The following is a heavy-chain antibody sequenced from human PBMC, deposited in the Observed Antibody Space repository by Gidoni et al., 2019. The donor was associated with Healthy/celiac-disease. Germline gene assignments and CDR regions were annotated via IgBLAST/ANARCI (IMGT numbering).Heavy chain of an antibody. Sequence: QVQLVESGGGVVQPGRSLRLSCAASGFTFSSYAMHWVRQAPGKGLEWVAVISYDGSNKYYADSVKGRFTISRENSKNTLYLQMNSLRAEDTAVYYCARDEVATITGGYFDYWGQGTLVTVSS. D-gene: IGHD5-12*01. CDR2: ISYDGSNK. CDR1: GFTFSSYA. J-gene: IGHJ4*02. V-gene: IGHV3-30*04. CDR3: ARDEVATITGGYFDY.